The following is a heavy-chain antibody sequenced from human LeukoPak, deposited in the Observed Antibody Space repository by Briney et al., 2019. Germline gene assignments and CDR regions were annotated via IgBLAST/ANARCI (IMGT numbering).Heavy chain of an antibody. V-gene: IGHV3-74*01. CDR3: AGGSGWLVDF. J-gene: IGHJ3*01. D-gene: IGHD6-19*01. CDR2: INGEGDNI. CDR1: GFTFSTYW. Sequence: GGSLRLSYAASGFTFSTYWMFWFRQAPGKGLEWVSLINGEGDNIRYADSVKGRFTISRDNTKNTLYVQMNGLRAEDTAIYYCAGGSGWLVDFWGQGTMVTVSS.